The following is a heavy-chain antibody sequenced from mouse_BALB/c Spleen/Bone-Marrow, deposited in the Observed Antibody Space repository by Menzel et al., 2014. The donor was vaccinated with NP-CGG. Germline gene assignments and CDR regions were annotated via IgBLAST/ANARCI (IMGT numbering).Heavy chain of an antibody. CDR3: ARDWDWYFDV. D-gene: IGHD4-1*01. J-gene: IGHJ1*01. CDR2: IWAGGST. V-gene: IGHV2-9*02. Sequence: VQVVESGPGLVAPSQSLSITCTVSGFSLTSYGVHWARQPPGKGLEWLGVIWAGGSTNYNSALMSRLSISKDNSKSQVFLKMNSLQTDDTAMYYCARDWDWYFDVWGAGTTVTVSS. CDR1: GFSLTSYG.